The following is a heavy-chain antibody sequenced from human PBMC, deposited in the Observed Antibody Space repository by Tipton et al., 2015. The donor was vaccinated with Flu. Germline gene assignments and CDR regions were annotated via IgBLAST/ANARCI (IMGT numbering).Heavy chain of an antibody. V-gene: IGHV3-23*01. D-gene: IGHD6-19*01. CDR3: AKVIPEKVAGLDY. J-gene: IGHJ4*02. CDR2: ISGGGGGT. CDR1: GFTFSIYA. Sequence: SLRLSCAAFGFTFSIYAMSWVRQAPGKRLEWISAISGGGGGTYYADSVKGRFTISRDNSKNTLYLRMNSLRAEDTAIYYCAKVIPEKVAGLDYWGQGTLVTVSP.